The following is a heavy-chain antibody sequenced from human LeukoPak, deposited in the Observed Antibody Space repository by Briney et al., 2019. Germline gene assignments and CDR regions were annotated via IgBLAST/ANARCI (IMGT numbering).Heavy chain of an antibody. D-gene: IGHD4-11*01. Sequence: GGSLRLSCAASGFTFSSYGMHWVRQAPGKGLEWEAFIRYDGSNKYYADSVKGRFTISRDNSKNMLYLQMNSLRAEDTAVYYCAKIPNATVTTRGYYYYYMDVWGKGTTVTVSS. CDR3: AKIPNATVTTRGYYYYYMDV. V-gene: IGHV3-30*02. CDR1: GFTFSSYG. J-gene: IGHJ6*03. CDR2: IRYDGSNK.